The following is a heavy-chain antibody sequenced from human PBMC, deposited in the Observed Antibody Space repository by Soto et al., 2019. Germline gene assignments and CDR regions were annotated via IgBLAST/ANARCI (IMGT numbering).Heavy chain of an antibody. CDR1: GYTFTAFY. CDR2: VNPNTGLT. CDR3: TTLRLDP. J-gene: IGHJ5*02. V-gene: IGHV1-2*02. Sequence: ASVKVSCKASGYTFTAFYMNWVRQAPGRGLEWMGWVNPNTGLTKYAQKFRDRVTMTRDTSINTAYMELSGLTSDDTAVYYCTTLRLDPWGQGTLVTVSS. D-gene: IGHD6-25*01.